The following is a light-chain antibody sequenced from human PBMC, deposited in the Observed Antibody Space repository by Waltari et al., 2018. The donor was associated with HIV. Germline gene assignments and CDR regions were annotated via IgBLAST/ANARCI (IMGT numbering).Light chain of an antibody. J-gene: IGLJ3*02. Sequence: QSVLGQESSASGTAGQRVVISCSGTSANIGKNYVYWYQQFAGATPRLIIYNNGQRPSGVPVRFSGSKSGVSASLVISGLQSGDEATYYCATWDANQWVFGGGTKVSVL. CDR1: SANIGKNY. V-gene: IGLV1-47*02. CDR2: NNG. CDR3: ATWDANQWV.